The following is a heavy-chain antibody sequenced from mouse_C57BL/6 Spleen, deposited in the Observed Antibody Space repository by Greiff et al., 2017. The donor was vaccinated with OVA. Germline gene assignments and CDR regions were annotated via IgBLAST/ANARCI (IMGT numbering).Heavy chain of an antibody. V-gene: IGHV1-81*01. J-gene: IGHJ1*03. CDR3: ARADYYGSSYYWYFDV. CDR1: GYTFTSYG. Sequence: VQLQQSGAELARPGASVKLSCKASGYTFTSYGISWVKQRTGPGLEWIGEIYPSSGNTYYNEKFKGKATLTADKSSSTAYMELRSLTSEDSAVYFCARADYYGSSYYWYFDVWGTGTTVTVSS. D-gene: IGHD1-1*01. CDR2: IYPSSGNT.